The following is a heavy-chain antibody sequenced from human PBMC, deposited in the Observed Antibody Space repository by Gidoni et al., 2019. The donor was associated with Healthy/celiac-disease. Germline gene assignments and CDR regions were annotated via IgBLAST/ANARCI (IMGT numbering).Heavy chain of an antibody. J-gene: IGHJ4*02. D-gene: IGHD3-16*01. Sequence: EVQLVESGGGLVQPGGSLRLSCAASGFTFSSYEMNWVRQAPGKGLEWVSYISSSGSTIYYADSVKGRFTISRDNAKNSLYLQMNSLRAEDTAVYYCAREGRGGSTFHYWGQGTLVTVSS. CDR3: AREGRGGSTFHY. CDR1: GFTFSSYE. V-gene: IGHV3-48*03. CDR2: ISSSGSTI.